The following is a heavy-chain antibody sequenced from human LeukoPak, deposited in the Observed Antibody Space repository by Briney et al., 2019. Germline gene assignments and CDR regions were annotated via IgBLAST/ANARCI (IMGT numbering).Heavy chain of an antibody. CDR1: GFTVSSNY. CDR2: IYSGGST. J-gene: IGHJ6*02. Sequence: GGSLRLSCAASGFTVSSNYMSWVRQAPGKGLEWVSVIYSGGSTYYADSVKGRFTISRDNSKNTLYLQMNILRAEDTAVYYCARVLLWFGEKEDGMDVWGQGTTVTVSS. V-gene: IGHV3-53*01. D-gene: IGHD3-10*01. CDR3: ARVLLWFGEKEDGMDV.